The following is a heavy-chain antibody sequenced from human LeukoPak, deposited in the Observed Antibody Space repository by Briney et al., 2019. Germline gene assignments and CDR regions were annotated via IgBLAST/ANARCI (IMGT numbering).Heavy chain of an antibody. CDR2: INPSGGST. CDR3: ARDLGGAISPAAYYFDY. D-gene: IGHD3-16*01. J-gene: IGHJ4*02. Sequence: ASVKVSCKASGYTFTSYYMHWVRQAPRQGLEGRGIINPSGGSTSYAQKFQGRVTMTRDTSTSTLYMELSSLRSAATAVYYCARDLGGAISPAAYYFDYWGPGTLVTVSS. V-gene: IGHV1-46*01. CDR1: GYTFTSYY.